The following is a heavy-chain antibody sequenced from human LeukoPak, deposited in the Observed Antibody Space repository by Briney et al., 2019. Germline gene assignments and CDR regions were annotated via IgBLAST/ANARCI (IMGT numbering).Heavy chain of an antibody. J-gene: IGHJ4*02. CDR1: GYSFTTYW. Sequence: GESLKISCKGSGYSFTTYWIGWVRQMPGKGREWMGIIYPGDSDSRYSPSFQGQVTMSADKSTSTAYLQWSNLKASDTAMYYCARQDSRAFDYWGQGTLVTVSS. CDR3: ARQDSRAFDY. CDR2: IYPGDSDS. V-gene: IGHV5-51*01. D-gene: IGHD2-21*01.